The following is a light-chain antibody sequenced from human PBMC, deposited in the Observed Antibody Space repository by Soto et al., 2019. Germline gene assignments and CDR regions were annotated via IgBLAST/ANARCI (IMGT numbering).Light chain of an antibody. J-gene: IGKJ4*01. Sequence: EIVMTQSPATLSVSPGERATLSCRASQSINDNLAWYQQKPGQAPRLLMFRTSTRATGFPARFSAGGSGTDFNFTISSLQSEDFAIYHCQQYNNWPLATFGGGTKVEIK. CDR2: RTS. CDR3: QQYNNWPLAT. CDR1: QSINDN. V-gene: IGKV3-15*01.